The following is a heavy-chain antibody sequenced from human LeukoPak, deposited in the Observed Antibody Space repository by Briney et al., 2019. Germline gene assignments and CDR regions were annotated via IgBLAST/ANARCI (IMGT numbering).Heavy chain of an antibody. CDR3: ARHDLGSSSLNWFDP. D-gene: IGHD6-13*01. V-gene: IGHV4-39*01. CDR2: IYYSGST. CDR1: GGSFSGYY. J-gene: IGHJ5*02. Sequence: SETLSLTCAVYGGSFSGYYWGWIRQPPGKGLEWIGSIYYSGSTYYNPSLKSRVTISVDTSKNQFSLKLSSVTAADTAVYYCARHDLGSSSLNWFDPWGQGTLVTVSS.